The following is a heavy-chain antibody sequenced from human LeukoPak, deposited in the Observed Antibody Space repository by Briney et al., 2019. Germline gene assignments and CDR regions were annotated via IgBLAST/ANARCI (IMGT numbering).Heavy chain of an antibody. J-gene: IGHJ4*02. Sequence: PGGSLRLSCAASGFALSSYTMNWVRQAPGKGLEWVSSISSSSSYIYYADSVKGRFTISRDNAKNSLYLQMNSLRAEDTAVYYCASLPRSGYYYADFDYWGQGTLVTVSS. CDR3: ASLPRSGYYYADFDY. V-gene: IGHV3-21*01. CDR1: GFALSSYT. CDR2: ISSSSSYI. D-gene: IGHD3-22*01.